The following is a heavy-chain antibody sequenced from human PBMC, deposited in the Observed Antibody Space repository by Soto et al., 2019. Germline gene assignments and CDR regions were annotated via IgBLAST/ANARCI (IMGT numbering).Heavy chain of an antibody. CDR2: MNPNSGNT. CDR3: ARRGLSSSYNFRYHYYGMDV. J-gene: IGHJ6*02. CDR1: GYTFTSYD. V-gene: IGHV1-8*01. D-gene: IGHD6-6*01. Sequence: ASVKVSCKASGYTFTSYDINWVRQATGQGLEWMGWMNPNSGNTDYAQKFQGRVTMTRNTSISTAYMELSSLRSEDTAVYYCARRGLSSSYNFRYHYYGMDVWGQGTTVTVSS.